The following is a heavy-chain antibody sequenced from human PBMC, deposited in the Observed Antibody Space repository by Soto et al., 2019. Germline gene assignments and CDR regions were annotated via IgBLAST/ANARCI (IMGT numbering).Heavy chain of an antibody. V-gene: IGHV4-61*01. CDR1: GGSVSSGSYY. Sequence: SETLSLTCTVSGGSVSSGSYYWSWIRQPPGKGLEWIGYIYYSGSTNYSPSLKSRVTISVDTSKNQFSLKLSSVTAADTAVYYCAREYSSSSSFDYWGQGTLVTVSS. J-gene: IGHJ4*02. CDR3: AREYSSSSSFDY. CDR2: IYYSGST. D-gene: IGHD6-6*01.